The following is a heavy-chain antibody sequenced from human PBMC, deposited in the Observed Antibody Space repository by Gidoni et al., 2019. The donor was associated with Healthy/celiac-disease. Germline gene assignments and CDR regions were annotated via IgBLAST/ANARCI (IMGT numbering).Heavy chain of an antibody. V-gene: IGHV1-69*01. CDR3: ARCVGSYHWFDP. D-gene: IGHD3-16*02. J-gene: IGHJ5*02. Sequence: QVQLVQSAAEVKRPGSSVQVSGKASGGTFCSYALRGVRPAPGQGLEWMGGIIPILVTANYAQKFQGRVTITADHSTSAAYMELSSRRSEDMAVYYCARCVGSYHWFDPWGQGTLVNVSS. CDR2: IIPILVTA. CDR1: GGTFCSYA.